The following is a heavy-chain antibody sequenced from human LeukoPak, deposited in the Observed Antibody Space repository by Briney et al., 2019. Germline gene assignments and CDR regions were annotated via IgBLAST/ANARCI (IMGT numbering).Heavy chain of an antibody. CDR2: ISSSSSTI. CDR3: ARGGGTYYYYYMDV. V-gene: IGHV3-48*01. Sequence: GGSLRLSCAASGFTFSSYSMNWVRQAPGKGLEWVSYISSSSSTIYYADSVKGRFTISRDNAKNSLYLQMNSLRAEDTALYYCARGGGTYYYYYMDVWGKGTTVTVSS. CDR1: GFTFSSYS. J-gene: IGHJ6*03.